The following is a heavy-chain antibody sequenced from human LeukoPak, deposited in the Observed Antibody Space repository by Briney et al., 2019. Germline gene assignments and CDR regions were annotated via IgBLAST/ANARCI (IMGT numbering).Heavy chain of an antibody. Sequence: GASVKVSCKASGGAFNSYAISWVRQAPGQGLEWMGGISPIFGTAHYAQKFQGRVTITADESTSTAYMELRSLTSEDTAVYYCAKDPGHSGSQNWGQGTLVTVSS. J-gene: IGHJ4*02. CDR3: AKDPGHSGSQN. D-gene: IGHD1-26*01. CDR1: GGAFNSYA. CDR2: ISPIFGTA. V-gene: IGHV1-69*13.